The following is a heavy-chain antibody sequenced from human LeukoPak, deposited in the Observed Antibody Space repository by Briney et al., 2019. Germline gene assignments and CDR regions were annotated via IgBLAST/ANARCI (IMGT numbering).Heavy chain of an antibody. CDR1: GFTVSSYS. V-gene: IGHV3-53*01. J-gene: IGHJ4*02. CDR2: IHNDGST. D-gene: IGHD3-16*01. Sequence: AGSLRLSCAASGFTVSSYSMNWVRQAPGKGLEWVSFIHNDGSTYYADSVKGRFTISRDNSKNTLYLQMNSLRAEDTAVYYCARDFRIRSYWGQGTLVTVSS. CDR3: ARDFRIRSY.